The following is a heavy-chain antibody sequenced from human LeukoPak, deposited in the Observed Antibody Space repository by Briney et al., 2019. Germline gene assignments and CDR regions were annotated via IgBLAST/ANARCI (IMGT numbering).Heavy chain of an antibody. CDR2: ISGSGGST. CDR3: AAGPVDN. Sequence: GGCLRPSCAASGFTFSSYSMSSASQAPGKGLEWVSAISGSGGSTFYADSVKGRFTIYRDNSKNTLYLQMNNLRAEDTAVYYCAAGPVDNWGQGTLVTVSS. V-gene: IGHV3-23*01. J-gene: IGHJ4*02. CDR1: GFTFSSYS.